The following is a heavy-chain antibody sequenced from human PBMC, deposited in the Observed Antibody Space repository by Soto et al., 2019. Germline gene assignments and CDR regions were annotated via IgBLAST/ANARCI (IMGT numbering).Heavy chain of an antibody. D-gene: IGHD3-22*01. CDR3: ARAKDSSGYPPLDY. Sequence: GGSLRLSCAASGFTFSSYGMHWVRQAPGKGLEWVAVIWYDGSNKYYADSVKGRFTISRDNSKNTLYLQMNSLRAEDTAVYYCARAKDSSGYPPLDYWGQGTLVTVSS. J-gene: IGHJ4*02. CDR2: IWYDGSNK. CDR1: GFTFSSYG. V-gene: IGHV3-33*01.